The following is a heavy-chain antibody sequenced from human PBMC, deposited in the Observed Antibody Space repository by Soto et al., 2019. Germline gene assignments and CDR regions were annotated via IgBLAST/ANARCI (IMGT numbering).Heavy chain of an antibody. CDR2: IHSGGNT. CDR3: TRAGTSSSWNYFDY. Sequence: EVQVVETGGGLIQPGGSLRLSCAASGFSVGSKYMSWVRQAPGKGLQWVSIIHSGGNTFYADSVRGRFTISRDDSKNTLFLQMNSLRAEDTAVYYCTRAGTSSSWNYFDYWGQGTLVTVSA. D-gene: IGHD6-13*01. CDR1: GFSVGSKY. J-gene: IGHJ4*02. V-gene: IGHV3-53*02.